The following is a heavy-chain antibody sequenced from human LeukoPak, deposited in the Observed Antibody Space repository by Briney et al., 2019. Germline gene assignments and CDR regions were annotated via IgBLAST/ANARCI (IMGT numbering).Heavy chain of an antibody. J-gene: IGHJ4*02. CDR1: GFTFSSYG. CDR2: IRYDGSNK. CDR3: AKDHRYSGGWHDY. D-gene: IGHD6-19*01. Sequence: GGSLRLSCAASGFTFSSYGMHWVRQAPGKGLEWVAFIRYDGSNKYYADSVKGRFTISRDNSKNTLYLQMNSLRAEDTAVYYCAKDHRYSGGWHDYWGQGTLVTVSS. V-gene: IGHV3-30*02.